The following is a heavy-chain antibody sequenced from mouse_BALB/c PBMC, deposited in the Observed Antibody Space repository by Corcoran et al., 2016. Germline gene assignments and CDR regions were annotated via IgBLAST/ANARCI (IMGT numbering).Heavy chain of an antibody. CDR1: GYTFTEYT. V-gene: IGHV1-18*01. Sequence: EVQLQQSGPELVKPGASVKISCKTSGYTFTEYTMHWVKQSHGKSLEWMGGINPNNGGTSYNQKFKGKATLTVDKSSSTAYMELRSLTSEDSAVYYCAMITYYAMDYWGQGTSVTVSS. D-gene: IGHD2-4*01. CDR3: AMITYYAMDY. CDR2: INPNNGGT. J-gene: IGHJ4*01.